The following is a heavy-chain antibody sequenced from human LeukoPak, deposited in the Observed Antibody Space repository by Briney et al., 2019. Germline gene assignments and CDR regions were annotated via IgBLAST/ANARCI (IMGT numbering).Heavy chain of an antibody. CDR3: ARGVYYYDSSGLDFDY. Sequence: SETLSLTCAVYGGSFSGYYWSWIRQPPGKGLEWIGKINHSGSTNYNPSLKSRVTISVDTSKNQFSLKLSSVTAADTAVYYCARGVYYYDSSGLDFDYWGQGTLVTVSS. J-gene: IGHJ4*02. D-gene: IGHD3-22*01. CDR1: GGSFSGYY. CDR2: INHSGST. V-gene: IGHV4-34*01.